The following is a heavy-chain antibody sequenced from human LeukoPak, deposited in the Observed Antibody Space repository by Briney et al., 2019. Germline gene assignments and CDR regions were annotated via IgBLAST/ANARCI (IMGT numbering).Heavy chain of an antibody. V-gene: IGHV3-30*02. CDR1: GFTFSSYG. CDR2: IRYDGSNK. CDR3: AKDRCSSTSCHRGHYYYYMDV. D-gene: IGHD2-2*01. J-gene: IGHJ6*03. Sequence: GGSLRLSCAASGFTFSSYGMHWVRQAPGQGLEWVAFIRYDGSNKYYAGSVKGRFTISRDNSKNTLYLQMNSLRAEDTAVYYCAKDRCSSTSCHRGHYYYYMDVWGKGTTVTVSS.